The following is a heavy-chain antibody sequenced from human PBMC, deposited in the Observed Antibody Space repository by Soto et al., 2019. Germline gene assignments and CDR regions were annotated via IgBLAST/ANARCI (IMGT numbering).Heavy chain of an antibody. CDR3: AKHRDIAHRTAYYFDY. Sequence: QVQLVESGGGVVQPGRSLRLSCAASGFTFSSYGMHWVRQAPGKGLEWVAVISYDGSNKYYADSVKGRFTISRDSSKNTLYLKMNSLRPEDTAVYYCAKHRDIAHRTAYYFDYWGQGTLVTVSS. CDR1: GFTFSSYG. V-gene: IGHV3-30*18. J-gene: IGHJ4*02. CDR2: ISYDGSNK. D-gene: IGHD5-12*01.